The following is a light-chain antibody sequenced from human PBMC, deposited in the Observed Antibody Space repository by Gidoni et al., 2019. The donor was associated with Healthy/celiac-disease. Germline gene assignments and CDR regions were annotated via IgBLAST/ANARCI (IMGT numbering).Light chain of an antibody. J-gene: IGKJ1*01. CDR3: QQSYSTPPTWT. CDR2: AAS. CDR1: QSISSY. V-gene: IGKV1-39*01. Sequence: DIQMTQSPSSLSASVGDRVTITCRASQSISSYLNWYQQKPGKAPKLLIYAASSLQSEVPSRFSGSGSGTDFTLTISSLQPEDFATYYCQQSYSTPPTWTFGQGTKVEIK.